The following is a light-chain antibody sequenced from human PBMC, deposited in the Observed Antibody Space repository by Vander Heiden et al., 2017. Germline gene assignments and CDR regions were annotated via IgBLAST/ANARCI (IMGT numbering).Light chain of an antibody. CDR2: DVT. Sequence: QSALTQSPAASGSPGQSVTIPCTGTSRDIGGYDHVSWDKWHPGKAPKLIIYDVTKRPSGVPDRFSGSKSGNTAALTVSGLQAEDEADYFCSSYLVTGDYVFGTGTKVTVL. CDR3: SSYLVTGDYV. V-gene: IGLV2-8*01. J-gene: IGLJ1*01. CDR1: SRDIGGYDH.